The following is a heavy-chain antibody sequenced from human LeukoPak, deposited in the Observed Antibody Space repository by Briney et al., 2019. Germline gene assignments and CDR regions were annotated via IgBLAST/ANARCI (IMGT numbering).Heavy chain of an antibody. CDR1: GYTFTSYD. V-gene: IGHV1-8*03. CDR2: MNPNSGNT. CDR3: ARKDYYDILTGYHYDY. J-gene: IGHJ4*02. D-gene: IGHD3-9*01. Sequence: ASVKVSCKASGYTFTSYDINWVRQATGQGLEWMGWMNPNSGNTGYAQKFQGRVTITRNTSISTAYMELSSLRAEDTAVYYCARKDYYDILTGYHYDYWGQGTLVTVSS.